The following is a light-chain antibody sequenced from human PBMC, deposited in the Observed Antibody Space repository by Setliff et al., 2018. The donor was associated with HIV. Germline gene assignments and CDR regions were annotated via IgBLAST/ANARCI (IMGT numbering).Light chain of an antibody. CDR3: QVWDSSSDHYV. CDR2: YDS. J-gene: IGLJ1*01. CDR1: NIGSKS. V-gene: IGLV3-21*04. Sequence: SYELTQPPSVSVAPGKTVRITCGGNNIGSKSVHWHQQKPGQAPVLVIYYDSDRPSGIPERFSGSNSGNTATLTISRVEAGDEADYYCQVWDSSSDHYVFGTGTKVTVL.